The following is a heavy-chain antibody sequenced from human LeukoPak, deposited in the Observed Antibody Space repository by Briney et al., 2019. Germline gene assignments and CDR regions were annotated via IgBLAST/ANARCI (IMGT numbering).Heavy chain of an antibody. J-gene: IGHJ4*02. V-gene: IGHV4-30-2*01. CDR3: ARDQPAAGYFDY. CDR1: GGSISSGGYS. CDR2: IYHSGST. D-gene: IGHD6-13*01. Sequence: SQTLSLTCAVSGGSISSGGYSWSWIRQPPGKGLEWIGYIYHSGSTCYNPSLKSRVTISVDRSKNQFSLKLSSVTAADTAVYYCARDQPAAGYFDYWGQGTLVTVSS.